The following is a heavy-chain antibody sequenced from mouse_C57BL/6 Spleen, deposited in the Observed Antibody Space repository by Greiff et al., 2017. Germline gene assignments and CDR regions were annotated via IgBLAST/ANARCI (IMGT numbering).Heavy chain of an antibody. J-gene: IGHJ1*03. CDR1: GYTFTDYN. Sequence: VQLQQSGPELVKPGASVKIPCKASGYTFTDYNMDWVKQSHGKSLEWIGDINPNNGGTIYNQKFKGKATLTVDKSSSTAYMELRSLTSEDTAVDYCARGVYSNYVANWYFDVWGTGTTVTVSS. CDR2: INPNNGGT. CDR3: ARGVYSNYVANWYFDV. V-gene: IGHV1-18*01. D-gene: IGHD2-5*01.